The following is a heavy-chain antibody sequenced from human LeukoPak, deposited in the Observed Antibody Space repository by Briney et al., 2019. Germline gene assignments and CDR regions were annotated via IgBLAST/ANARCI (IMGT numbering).Heavy chain of an antibody. D-gene: IGHD6-13*01. CDR3: AREGFSRGYYQYYYMDV. V-gene: IGHV3-21*01. CDR1: GFTFSSYS. J-gene: IGHJ6*03. CDR2: ISSSSNYI. Sequence: GGSLRLSCAASGFTFSSYSMNWVRQAPGKGLEWVSSISSSSNYIYYADSVKGRFTISRDNAKNSLNLQMNSLRAEDTAVYYCAREGFSRGYYQYYYMDVRGKGTTVTVSS.